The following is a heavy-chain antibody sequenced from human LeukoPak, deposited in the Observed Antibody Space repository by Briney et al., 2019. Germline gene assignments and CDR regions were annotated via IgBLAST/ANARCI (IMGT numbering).Heavy chain of an antibody. J-gene: IGHJ4*02. Sequence: PSETLSLTCTVSGGSISSSSYYWGWIRQPPGKGLEWIGSIYYSGSTYYNPSLKSRVTISVDTSKNQFSLKLSSVTAADTAVYYCAKEYSSSLYSKAFDYWGQGTLVTVSS. V-gene: IGHV4-39*07. CDR2: IYYSGST. D-gene: IGHD6-6*01. CDR1: GGSISSSSYY. CDR3: AKEYSSSLYSKAFDY.